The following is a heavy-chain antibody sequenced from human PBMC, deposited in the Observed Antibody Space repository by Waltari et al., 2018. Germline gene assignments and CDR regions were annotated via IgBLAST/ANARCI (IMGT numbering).Heavy chain of an antibody. CDR3: ARRNLGFAFDV. CDR2: IIPIFGTP. J-gene: IGHJ3*01. V-gene: IGHV1-69*12. D-gene: IGHD1-26*01. CDR1: GGTFGSSS. Sequence: QVHLVQSGAEVKKPGSSVKVSCTASGGTFGSSSVAWVRQAAGQGLEWLGGIIPIFGTPQYAQNFQGRVTLTADAATTTAYLELSGLTSEDTAIYYCARRNLGFAFDVWGQGTLVIVSS.